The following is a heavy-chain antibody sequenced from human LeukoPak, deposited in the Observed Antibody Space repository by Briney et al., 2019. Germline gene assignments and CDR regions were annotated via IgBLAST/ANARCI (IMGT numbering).Heavy chain of an antibody. CDR2: TSHSGST. V-gene: IGHV4-34*01. J-gene: IGHJ5*02. CDR3: ARLPYYYGSGSFWFDP. CDR1: GASFSGYY. Sequence: SETLSLTCAVYGASFSGYYWSWFRQPPGKGLEWIGETSHSGSTNYNPSLKSRVTISVDTSKNQFSLQLSSVTAADTAVYYCARLPYYYGSGSFWFDPRGQGTLVTVSS. D-gene: IGHD3-10*01.